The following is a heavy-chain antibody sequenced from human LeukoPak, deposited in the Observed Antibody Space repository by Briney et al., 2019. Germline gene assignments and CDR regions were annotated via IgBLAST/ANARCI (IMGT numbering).Heavy chain of an antibody. J-gene: IGHJ4*02. D-gene: IGHD6-13*01. Sequence: GGSLRLSCAASGFTFSSYGMHWVRPAPGKGLEWVAVISYDGSNKYYADSVKGRFTISRDNSKNTLYLQMNSLRAEDTAVYYCAKPPTYSSSWYPFDYWGQGTLVTVSS. V-gene: IGHV3-30*18. CDR3: AKPPTYSSSWYPFDY. CDR1: GFTFSSYG. CDR2: ISYDGSNK.